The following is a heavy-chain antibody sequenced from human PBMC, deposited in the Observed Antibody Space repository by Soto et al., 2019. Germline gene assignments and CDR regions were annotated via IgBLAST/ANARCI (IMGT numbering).Heavy chain of an antibody. CDR3: ARDVWFGETGMDV. CDR2: ISYDGSNK. V-gene: IGHV3-30-3*01. J-gene: IGHJ6*02. CDR1: GFTFSRYA. Sequence: GGSLRLSCAASGFTFSRYAIHCVRPSPGKALEWVAVISYDGSNKYYAHSVKGRVTISRDNSKNTLYLQRNGVSDEDTAVYYCARDVWFGETGMDVGGQGTTVTVS. D-gene: IGHD3-10*01.